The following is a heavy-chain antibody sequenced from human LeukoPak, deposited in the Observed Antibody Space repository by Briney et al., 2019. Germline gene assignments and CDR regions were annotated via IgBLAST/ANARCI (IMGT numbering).Heavy chain of an antibody. V-gene: IGHV1-46*01. CDR2: INPSGGST. CDR3: ARDNDSRDPPHFDY. CDR1: GYTFTSYY. D-gene: IGHD3-16*01. Sequence: ASVKVSCKASGYTFTSYYIHWVRQAPGQGLEWMGLINPSGGSTNYAQKFRGRVTITADKSTRTAYMDLSSLRSEDTAVYYCARDNDSRDPPHFDYWGQGTLVTVSS. J-gene: IGHJ4*02.